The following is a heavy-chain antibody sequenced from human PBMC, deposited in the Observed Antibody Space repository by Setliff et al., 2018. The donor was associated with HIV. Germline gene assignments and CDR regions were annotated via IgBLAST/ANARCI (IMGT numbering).Heavy chain of an antibody. CDR2: ISSSSSYI. J-gene: IGHJ5*02. CDR1: GFTFSSYS. D-gene: IGHD2-21*02. Sequence: GGSLRLSCAASGFTFSSYSMNWVRQAPGKGLEWVSSISSSSSYIYYADSVKGRFTISRDNAKNSLYLQMNSLRAEDTAVYYCVRGGEGRDDSNSGSWGQGTLVTVS. V-gene: IGHV3-21*01. CDR3: VRGGEGRDDSNSGS.